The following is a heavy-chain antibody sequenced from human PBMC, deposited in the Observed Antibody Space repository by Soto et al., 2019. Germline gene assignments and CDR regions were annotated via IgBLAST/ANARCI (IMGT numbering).Heavy chain of an antibody. D-gene: IGHD1-26*01. CDR3: ARDRGGKGYYYGMDV. CDR1: GFTFSSYA. Sequence: QVQLVESGGGVVQPGRSLRLSCAASGFTFSSYAMHWVRQAPGKGLEWVAVISYDGSNKYYADSVKGRFTISRDNSQNTLYLQMNSLRAEDTAVYYCARDRGGKGYYYGMDVWGQGTTVTVSS. CDR2: ISYDGSNK. V-gene: IGHV3-30-3*01. J-gene: IGHJ6*02.